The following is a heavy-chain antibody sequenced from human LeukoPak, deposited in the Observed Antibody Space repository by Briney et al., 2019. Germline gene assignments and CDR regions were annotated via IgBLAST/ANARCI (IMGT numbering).Heavy chain of an antibody. CDR1: GGTFSSYA. Sequence: GSSVKVSCKASGGTFSSYAISWVRQAPGQGLEWMGRIIPIFGTANYAQKFQGRVTITTDESTSTAYMELSSLRSEDTAVYYCARPSSYYYGSSGTSFDYWGQGTLVTVSS. CDR3: ARPSSYYYGSSGTSFDY. J-gene: IGHJ4*02. CDR2: IIPIFGTA. D-gene: IGHD3-22*01. V-gene: IGHV1-69*05.